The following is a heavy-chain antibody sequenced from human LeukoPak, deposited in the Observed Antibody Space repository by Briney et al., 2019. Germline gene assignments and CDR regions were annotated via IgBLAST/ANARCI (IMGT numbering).Heavy chain of an antibody. V-gene: IGHV4-59*01. Sequence: SETLSLTCTVSGGSISSYYWSWIRQPPGKGLEWIGYIYYSGSTNYNPSLKSRVTISVDTSKNQFSLKLSSVTAADTAVYYCARDGGMPFDIRGQGTMVTVSS. CDR2: IYYSGST. CDR3: ARDGGMPFDI. D-gene: IGHD2-2*01. J-gene: IGHJ3*02. CDR1: GGSISSYY.